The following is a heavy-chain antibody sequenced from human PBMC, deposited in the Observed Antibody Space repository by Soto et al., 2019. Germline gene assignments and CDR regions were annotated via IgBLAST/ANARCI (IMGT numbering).Heavy chain of an antibody. J-gene: IGHJ4*02. CDR2: IYHSGST. CDR1: VGSISSSNW. V-gene: IGHV4-4*02. D-gene: IGHD1-26*01. CDR3: ARVFGRWELLYYFDY. Sequence: PSETLSLTCAVSVGSISSSNWWSWVRQPPGKGLEWIGEIYHSGSTNYNPSLKSRVTISVDKSKNQFSLKLSSVTAADTAVYYCARVFGRWELLYYFDYWGQGTLVTVSS.